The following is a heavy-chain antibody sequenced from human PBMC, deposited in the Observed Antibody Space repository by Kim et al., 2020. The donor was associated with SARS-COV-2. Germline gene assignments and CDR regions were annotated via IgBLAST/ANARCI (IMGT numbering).Heavy chain of an antibody. Sequence: GGSLRLSCAASGFTFGRVWLSWVRQAPGQGLEWVARIRSKVDGGTADYAAPVKGRFTISRDDSKDTLYLQMNGLTAEDTAVYYCTTDSERIGGLCDGDICYPISLWGQGTLVTVSS. V-gene: IGHV3-15*01. D-gene: IGHD3-16*01. J-gene: IGHJ4*02. CDR1: GFTFGRVW. CDR2: IRSKVDGGTA. CDR3: TTDSERIGGLCDGDICYPISL.